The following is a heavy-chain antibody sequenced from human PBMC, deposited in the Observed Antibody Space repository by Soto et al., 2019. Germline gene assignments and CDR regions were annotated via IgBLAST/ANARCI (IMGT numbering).Heavy chain of an antibody. J-gene: IGHJ5*02. V-gene: IGHV1-2*02. CDR1: GYTFTGYF. CDR3: ARVIRGAYYNSPLDT. D-gene: IGHD3-10*01. CDR2: INPYSGGA. Sequence: ASVKISCKASGYTFTGYFMHWVRQAPGQGLEWMGWINPYSGGADYAQSFQGRVTMTRDTSISTVYMELSRLRFDDTAVYYCARVIRGAYYNSPLDTWGQGTVVTSP.